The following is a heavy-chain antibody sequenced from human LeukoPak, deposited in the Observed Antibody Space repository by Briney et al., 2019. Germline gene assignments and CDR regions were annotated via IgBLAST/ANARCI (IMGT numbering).Heavy chain of an antibody. J-gene: IGHJ5*02. CDR2: IYYSGST. V-gene: IGHV4-39*07. Sequence: SKTLSLTCTVSGGSISSSSYYWGWIRQPPGKGLEWIGSIYYSGSTYYNPSLKSRVTISVDTSKNQFSLKLSSVTAADTAVYYCARRDYYDSSGYSWGQGTLVTVSS. CDR1: GGSISSSSYY. D-gene: IGHD3-22*01. CDR3: ARRDYYDSSGYS.